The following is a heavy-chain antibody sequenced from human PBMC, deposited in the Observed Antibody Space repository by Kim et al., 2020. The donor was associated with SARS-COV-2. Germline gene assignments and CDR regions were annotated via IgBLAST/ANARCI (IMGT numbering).Heavy chain of an antibody. J-gene: IGHJ6*01. CDR3: AKMVIMDGYNYFYYYAM. D-gene: IGHD2-21*01. CDR1: GFTFDTYA. CDR2: ISGGAVNK. Sequence: GGSLRLSCVASGFTFDTYAMSWVRQAPGKGLEWVSVISGGAVNKFYVDSVRGRFTISRDNSKNTLYLQMKSLRDDDTALYYCAKMVIMDGYNYFYYYAM. V-gene: IGHV3-23*01.